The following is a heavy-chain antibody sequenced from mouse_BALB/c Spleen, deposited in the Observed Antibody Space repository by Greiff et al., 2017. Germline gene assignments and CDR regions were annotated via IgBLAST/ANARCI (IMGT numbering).Heavy chain of an antibody. V-gene: IGHV2-5-1*01. CDR2: IWRGGST. D-gene: IGHD6-1*01. CDR3: AKNSNLYYYAMDY. J-gene: IGHJ4*01. CDR1: GFSSTSYG. Sequence: VQLVESGPSLVQPSQSLSITCTVSGFSSTSYGVHWVRQSPGKGLEWLGVIWRGGSTDYNAAFMSRLSITKDNSKSQVFFKMNSLQADDTAIYYCAKNSNLYYYAMDYWGQGTSVTVSS.